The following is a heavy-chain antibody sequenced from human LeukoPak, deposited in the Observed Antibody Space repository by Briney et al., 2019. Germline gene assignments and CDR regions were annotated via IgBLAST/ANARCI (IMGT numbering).Heavy chain of an antibody. CDR1: GYTFTGYY. J-gene: IGHJ5*02. Sequence: GASVKVSCKASGYTFTGYYMYWVRQAPGQGLEWMGWINPNSGDTNYGQRFQDRVTMTRDTSISTAYMELSGLRSDDTAVYYCARAVLMVYATWGQGTLVTVSS. CDR2: INPNSGDT. V-gene: IGHV1-2*02. CDR3: ARAVLMVYAT. D-gene: IGHD2-8*01.